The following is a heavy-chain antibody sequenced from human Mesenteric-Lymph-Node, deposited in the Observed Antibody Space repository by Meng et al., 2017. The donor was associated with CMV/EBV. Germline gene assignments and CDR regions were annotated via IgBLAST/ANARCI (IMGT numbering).Heavy chain of an antibody. CDR3: AKDTRYCSGGSCVAEYFQH. V-gene: IGHV3-43*01. D-gene: IGHD2-15*01. Sequence: GESLKISCAASGVTCDDYTMHWVRQAPGKGLEWVSLISWDGGSTYYADSVKGRFTISRDNSKNSLYLQMNSLRTEDTALYYCAKDTRYCSGGSCVAEYFQHWGQGTLVTVSS. CDR1: GVTCDDYT. CDR2: ISWDGGST. J-gene: IGHJ1*01.